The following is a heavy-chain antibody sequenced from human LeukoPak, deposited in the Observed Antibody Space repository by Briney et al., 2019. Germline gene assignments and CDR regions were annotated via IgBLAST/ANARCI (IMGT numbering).Heavy chain of an antibody. Sequence: PGGSLRLSCAASGFTFSISSMNWVRRAPGKGLEWVSSISSTSSYIYYADSVKGRFTISRDNAKNSLYLQINSLRAEDTAVYYCARDLQGPVVPTAFGYWGQGTLVTVSS. CDR1: GFTFSISS. CDR2: ISSTSSYI. J-gene: IGHJ4*02. V-gene: IGHV3-21*01. D-gene: IGHD2-2*01. CDR3: ARDLQGPVVPTAFGY.